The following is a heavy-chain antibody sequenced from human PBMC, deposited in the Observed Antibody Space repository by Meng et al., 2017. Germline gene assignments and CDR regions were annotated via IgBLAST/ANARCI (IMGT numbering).Heavy chain of an antibody. J-gene: IGHJ3*02. Sequence: GESLKISCGASGFTFSSFAMSWVRQAPGKGLEWVSGISGNGGGTFYADSVKGRFSLSRDNSKNTLYLRMSSLRAEDTAVYYCAKDSYAGSGSDTWGTFDIWGQGSMVTVSS. CDR1: GFTFSSFA. D-gene: IGHD3-10*01. V-gene: IGHV3-23*01. CDR3: AKDSYAGSGSDTWGTFDI. CDR2: ISGNGGGT.